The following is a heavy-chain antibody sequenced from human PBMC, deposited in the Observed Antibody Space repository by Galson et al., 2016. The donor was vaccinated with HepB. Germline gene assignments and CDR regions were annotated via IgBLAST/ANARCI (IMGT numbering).Heavy chain of an antibody. D-gene: IGHD6-13*01. CDR1: EFTFSTYG. Sequence: SLRLSCAASEFTFSTYGMHRVRQAPGKGLEWVALIWHDGSNKYYADSVKGRFTISRDNPKNTLYLQMNSLKVEDTAVYYCAREMHVAAAAAFDFWGRGTLVTVSS. CDR3: AREMHVAAAAAFDF. J-gene: IGHJ4*02. V-gene: IGHV3-33*01. CDR2: IWHDGSNK.